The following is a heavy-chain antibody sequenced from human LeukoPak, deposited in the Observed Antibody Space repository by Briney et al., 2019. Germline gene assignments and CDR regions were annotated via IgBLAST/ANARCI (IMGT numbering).Heavy chain of an antibody. J-gene: IGHJ6*03. CDR1: GFTFSSYW. D-gene: IGHD4/OR15-4a*01. Sequence: GGSLRLSCAASGFTFSSYWMHWVRQAPGKGLVWVSRINSDGSSTSYADSVKGRFTISRDNAKNTLYLQMNSLRAEDTAVYYCAKDRGANLKDYYYMDVWGKGTTVTVSS. CDR3: AKDRGANLKDYYYMDV. CDR2: INSDGSST. V-gene: IGHV3-74*01.